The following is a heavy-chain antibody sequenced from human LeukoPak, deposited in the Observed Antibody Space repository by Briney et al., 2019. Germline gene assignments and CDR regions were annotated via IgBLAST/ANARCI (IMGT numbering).Heavy chain of an antibody. CDR2: ISDSGAST. CDR3: ARRGVVIRVILVGFHKEAFYFDS. CDR1: GFTFSNYG. J-gene: IGHJ4*02. D-gene: IGHD3-22*01. Sequence: GGYLRLSCAASGFTFSNYGMSWVRQAPGKGLEWDAGISDSGASTNYADSVKGRFTISRDNPKNTLYLQMNSLRAEDTAVYFCARRGVVIRVILVGFHKEAFYFDSWGQGALVTVSS. V-gene: IGHV3-23*01.